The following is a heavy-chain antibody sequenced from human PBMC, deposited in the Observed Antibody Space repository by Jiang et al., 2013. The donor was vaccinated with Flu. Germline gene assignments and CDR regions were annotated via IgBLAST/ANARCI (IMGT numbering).Heavy chain of an antibody. D-gene: IGHD3-10*01. CDR1: GYSFTSYW. J-gene: IGHJ5*02. CDR3: ARIPNSYGSGSYPLHSWFDP. CDR2: IDPSDSYT. Sequence: GAEVKKPGESLRISCKGSGYSFTSYWISWVRQMPGKGLEWMGRIDPSDSYTNYSPSFQGHVTISADKSISTAYLQWSSLKASDTAMYYCARIPNSYGSGSYPLHSWFDPWGQGTLVTVSS. V-gene: IGHV5-10-1*01.